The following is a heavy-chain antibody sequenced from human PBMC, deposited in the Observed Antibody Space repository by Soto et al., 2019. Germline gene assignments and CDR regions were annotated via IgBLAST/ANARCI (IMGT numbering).Heavy chain of an antibody. D-gene: IGHD2-21*01. V-gene: IGHV4-30-4*01. CDR2: IYYSGST. CDR1: GGSISSGDYY. J-gene: IGHJ1*01. Sequence: PSETLSLTCTVSGGSISSGDYYWSWIRQPPGKGLEWIGYIYYSGSTYYNPSLKSRVTISVDTSKNQFSLKLSSVTAADTAVYYCASELRGPKYFQHWRQGTLVTVSS. CDR3: ASELRGPKYFQH.